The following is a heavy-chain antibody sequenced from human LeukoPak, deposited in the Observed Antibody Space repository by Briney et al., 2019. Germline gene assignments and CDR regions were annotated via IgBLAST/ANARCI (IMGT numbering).Heavy chain of an antibody. Sequence: SQTLSLTFAICGDSVSSNSSAWNWIRQSPARGLGWLGWTYYRSKWYNDGAVSVKSRRTMNPDTAKNQFSLPLNYVAPEDPAVYSCARVEYSSWSDAFDLWGQGTMVTVSS. CDR1: GDSVSSNSSA. CDR2: TYYRSKWYN. V-gene: IGHV6-1*01. CDR3: ARVEYSSWSDAFDL. D-gene: IGHD6-13*01. J-gene: IGHJ3*01.